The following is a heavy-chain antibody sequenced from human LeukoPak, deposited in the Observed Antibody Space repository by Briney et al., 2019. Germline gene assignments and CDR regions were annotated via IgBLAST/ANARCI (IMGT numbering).Heavy chain of an antibody. CDR3: ARDFHTAMVYYYYGMDV. V-gene: IGHV3-30-3*01. CDR1: GFTFSNYA. Sequence: GGSLRLSCAASGFTFSNYAMHWVRQAPGKGLEWVAVISYDGSNKYYADSVKGRFTISRDNSKNTLYLQMNSLRAEDTAVYYCARDFHTAMVYYYYGMDVWGQGTTVTVSS. J-gene: IGHJ6*02. D-gene: IGHD5-18*01. CDR2: ISYDGSNK.